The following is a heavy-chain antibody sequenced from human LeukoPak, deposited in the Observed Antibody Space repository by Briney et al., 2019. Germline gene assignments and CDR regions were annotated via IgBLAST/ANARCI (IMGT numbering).Heavy chain of an antibody. J-gene: IGHJ4*02. CDR1: GGSISSYY. V-gene: IGHV4-59*08. CDR2: IYYSGST. D-gene: IGHD6-19*01. CDR3: ARRKAVANRYYFDH. Sequence: SETLSLTCTVSGGSISSYYWSWIRQPPGKGLEWIGYIYYSGSTNYNPSLRSRVTMSVDMSKNQFSLKLRSVTAADTAVYYCARRKAVANRYYFDHWGQGTLVTVSS.